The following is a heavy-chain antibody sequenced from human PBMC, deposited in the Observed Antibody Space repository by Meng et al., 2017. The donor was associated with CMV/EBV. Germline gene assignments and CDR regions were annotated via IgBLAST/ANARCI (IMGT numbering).Heavy chain of an antibody. CDR1: GGTFSSYA. J-gene: IGHJ4*02. Sequence: SVKVSCKTSGGTFSSYAFIWVRQAPGQGLEWMAGIVPIFGTTDYAQKFQGRVTLTTDESTSTAYMELSSLTSEDTALYYCARSSQWLLPNLDHWGQGTLVTVSS. V-gene: IGHV1-69*05. D-gene: IGHD6-19*01. CDR2: IVPIFGTT. CDR3: ARSSQWLLPNLDH.